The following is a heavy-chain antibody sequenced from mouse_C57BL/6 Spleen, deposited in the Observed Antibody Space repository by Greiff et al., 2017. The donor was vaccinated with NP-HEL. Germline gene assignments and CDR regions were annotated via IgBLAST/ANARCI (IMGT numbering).Heavy chain of an antibody. Sequence: QVQLQQPGAELVKPGASVKLSCKASGYTFTSYWMQWVKQGPGQGLEWIGEIDPSDSYTNYNQKFKGKATLTVDTSSSTAYMQLSSLTSEDSAVYYGARRGDYGFLAMDYWGQGTSVTVSS. J-gene: IGHJ4*01. CDR3: ARRGDYGFLAMDY. D-gene: IGHD1-2*01. V-gene: IGHV1-50*01. CDR1: GYTFTSYW. CDR2: IDPSDSYT.